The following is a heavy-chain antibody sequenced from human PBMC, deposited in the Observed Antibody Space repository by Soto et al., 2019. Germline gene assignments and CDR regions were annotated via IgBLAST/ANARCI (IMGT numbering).Heavy chain of an antibody. CDR3: AKSLVAASHYYGMDV. Sequence: GGSLRLSCAASGFTFTSYAMSWVRQAPGEGLEWVSAISGSGGSTYYRGSVKGRITISRDNSKSTLYLQMNSLRAEDTAIYYCAKSLVAASHYYGMDVWGQGTTVTVSS. D-gene: IGHD6-6*01. CDR2: ISGSGGST. V-gene: IGHV3-23*01. CDR1: GFTFTSYA. J-gene: IGHJ6*02.